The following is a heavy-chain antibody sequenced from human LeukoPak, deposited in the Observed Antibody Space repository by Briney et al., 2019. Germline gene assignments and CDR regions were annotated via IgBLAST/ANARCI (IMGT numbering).Heavy chain of an antibody. CDR3: AKSLYGGCDY. CDR1: GFTFNTYT. V-gene: IGHV3-23*01. D-gene: IGHD3-16*02. J-gene: IGHJ4*02. CDR2: VNGNGGST. Sequence: GSLRLSCAASGFTFNTYTMNWVRQAPGKGLEWVSGVNGNGGSTSYADSVKGRFTIFRDNSKNTVYLQMNSLRVEDTAVYYCAKSLYGGCDYWGQGTVVTVSS.